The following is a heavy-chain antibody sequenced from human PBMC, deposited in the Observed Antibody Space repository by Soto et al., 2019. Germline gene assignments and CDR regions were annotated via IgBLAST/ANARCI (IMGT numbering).Heavy chain of an antibody. CDR1: GFSFSSYG. CDR3: AKEGRQWLTYYYYGMDV. D-gene: IGHD6-19*01. Sequence: GGSLRLSCAASGFSFSSYGMHWVRQVPGQGPEWVAVISYDGSKETYADSVKGRFTISRDNSKNTLYLQMNSLRVEDTALYYCAKEGRQWLTYYYYGMDVWGQGTSVTVS. CDR2: ISYDGSKE. J-gene: IGHJ6*02. V-gene: IGHV3-30*18.